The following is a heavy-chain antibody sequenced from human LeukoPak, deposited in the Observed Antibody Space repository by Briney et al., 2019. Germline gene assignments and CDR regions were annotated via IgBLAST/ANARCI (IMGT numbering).Heavy chain of an antibody. CDR2: IIPILGLA. V-gene: IGHV1-69*04. CDR1: GGTFSNYA. CDR3: ARDFSYYDFWSGYQYTH. Sequence: SVKVSCKASGGTFSNYAISWVRQAPGQGLEWMGRIIPILGLANYAQKFQGRVTITADRSTSRAYMELSSLRSEDAAVYYCARDFSYYDFWSGYQYTHWGQGTLVTVSS. D-gene: IGHD3-3*01. J-gene: IGHJ4*02.